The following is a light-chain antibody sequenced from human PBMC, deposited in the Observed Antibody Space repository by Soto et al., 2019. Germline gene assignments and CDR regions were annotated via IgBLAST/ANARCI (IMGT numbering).Light chain of an antibody. V-gene: IGLV2-14*01. Sequence: QSALTQPASVSGSPGQSITISCTGTSSDVGDYNYVSWYQQHPGKAPKLMIYDVSNRPSGVSNRFSGSKSGNTASLTISGLQAEDEADYYCCSYTSISSYVFGTGTKLTVL. CDR3: CSYTSISSYV. CDR1: SSDVGDYNY. J-gene: IGLJ1*01. CDR2: DVS.